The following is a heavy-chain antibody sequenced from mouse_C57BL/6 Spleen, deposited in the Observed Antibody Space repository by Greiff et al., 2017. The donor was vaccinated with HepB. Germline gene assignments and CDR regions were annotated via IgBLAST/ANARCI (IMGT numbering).Heavy chain of an antibody. CDR1: GYTFTDYN. CDR2: INPNNGGT. J-gene: IGHJ4*01. V-gene: IGHV1-22*01. CDR3: ARWGGGYDAMDY. Sequence: EVKLQESGPELVKPGASVKMSCKASGYTFTDYNMHWVKQSHGKSLEWIGYINPNNGGTSYNQKFKGKATLTVNKSSSTAYMGLRSLTSEDSAVYYCARWGGGYDAMDYWGQGTSVTVSS.